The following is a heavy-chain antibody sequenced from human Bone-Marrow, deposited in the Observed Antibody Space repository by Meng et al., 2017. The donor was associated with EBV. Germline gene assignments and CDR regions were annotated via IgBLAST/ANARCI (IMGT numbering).Heavy chain of an antibody. Sequence: QVQLVQSGAEVKKPGSSVKVSCKPSGGTFSSDAISWVRQAPGQGLEWMGGLIPMLGAPNYAQKFQDRVTIIADKSTSIHYMELSSLRSDDTAVYYCASESGRGYTPDYWGRGALVTVSS. V-gene: IGHV1-69*06. CDR2: LIPMLGAP. J-gene: IGHJ4*02. D-gene: IGHD3-10*01. CDR1: GGTFSSDA. CDR3: ASESGRGYTPDY.